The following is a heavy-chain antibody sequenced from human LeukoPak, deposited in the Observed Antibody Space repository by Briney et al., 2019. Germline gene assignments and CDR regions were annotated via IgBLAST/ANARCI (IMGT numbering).Heavy chain of an antibody. J-gene: IGHJ4*02. V-gene: IGHV3-7*05. CDR3: AREGGYGGVFDY. CDR2: IKQDGSEQ. Sequence: PGGSLRLSCAASRFTFSSYWMTWVRQAPGKGLEWVANIKQDGSEQYYVGSVKGRFTISRDNTKNSLFLQMNSLRAEDTAVYYCAREGGYGGVFDYWGQGTLATVSS. D-gene: IGHD5-12*01. CDR1: RFTFSSYW.